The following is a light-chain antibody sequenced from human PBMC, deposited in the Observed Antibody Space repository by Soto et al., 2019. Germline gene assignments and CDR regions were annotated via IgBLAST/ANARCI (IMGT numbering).Light chain of an antibody. CDR1: QSISSW. J-gene: IGKJ1*01. CDR3: QHYNSYSEA. CDR2: DAS. V-gene: IGKV1-5*01. Sequence: DLQMTQSPSTLSSSVGGRFTITCRASQSISSWLAWYQQKPGKAPKLLIYDASSLESGVPSRFSGSGSGTEFPLTISSLQPDDFATYYCQHYNSYSEAFGQGTKVDIK.